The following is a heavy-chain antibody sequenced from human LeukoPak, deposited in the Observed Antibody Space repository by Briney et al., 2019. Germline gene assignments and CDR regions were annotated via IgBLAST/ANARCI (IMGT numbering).Heavy chain of an antibody. CDR1: GGSFSGYY. Sequence: PSETLSLTCAVYGGSFSGYYWSWIRQPPGKGLEWIGEINHSGSTNYNPSLKSRVTISVDTSKNQFSLKLSSVTAADTAVYYCARGRGPVLRFLEWLSYYLDYWGQGTLVTVSS. V-gene: IGHV4-34*01. CDR3: ARGRGPVLRFLEWLSYYLDY. CDR2: INHSGST. D-gene: IGHD3-3*01. J-gene: IGHJ4*02.